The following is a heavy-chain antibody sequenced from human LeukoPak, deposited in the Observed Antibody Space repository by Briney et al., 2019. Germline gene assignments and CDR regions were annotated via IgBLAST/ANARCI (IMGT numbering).Heavy chain of an antibody. D-gene: IGHD7-27*01. J-gene: IGHJ4*02. CDR3: ARAKTGEDFDY. V-gene: IGHV1-46*01. CDR2: INPSGGST. CDR1: GYTFTSYY. Sequence: ASVKVSCKASGYTFTSYYMHWVRQAPVQRLEWMGIINPSGGSTSYAQKFQGRVTMTRDTSTSTVYMELSSLRSEDTAVYYCARAKTGEDFDYWGQGTLVTVSS.